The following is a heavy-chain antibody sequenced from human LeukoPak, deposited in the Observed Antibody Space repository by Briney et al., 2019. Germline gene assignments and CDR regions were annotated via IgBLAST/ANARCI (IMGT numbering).Heavy chain of an antibody. V-gene: IGHV3-7*01. D-gene: IGHD5-24*01. CDR3: ARGER. J-gene: IGHJ4*02. CDR2: IKQDGSEK. Sequence: GGSLRLSCAASGFTFSSSWLSWVRQAPGKGLEWVANIKQDGSEKYYVDSVKGRFTISRDNVKNSLYLQMNSLRGEDTAVYYCARGERWGQGTLVAVSS. CDR1: GFTFSSSW.